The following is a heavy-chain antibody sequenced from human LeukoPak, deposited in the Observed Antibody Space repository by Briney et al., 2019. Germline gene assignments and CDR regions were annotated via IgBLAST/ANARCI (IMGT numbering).Heavy chain of an antibody. CDR1: GFTFSSYA. Sequence: GGSLRLSCAASGFTFSSYAMSWVRQAPGKGLEWVSAISGSGGSTYYADSVKGRFTISRDNSKNTLYLQMNSLRAEDTAVYYCANGGSGYNWNYNWFDPWGQGTLVTVS. D-gene: IGHD1-7*01. V-gene: IGHV3-23*01. CDR2: ISGSGGST. J-gene: IGHJ5*02. CDR3: ANGGSGYNWNYNWFDP.